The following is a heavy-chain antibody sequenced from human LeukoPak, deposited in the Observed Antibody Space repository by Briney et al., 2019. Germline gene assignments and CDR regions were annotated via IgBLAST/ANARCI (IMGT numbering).Heavy chain of an antibody. CDR1: GGSFSSSSYY. CDR3: ARLWGRYGSGTYPFDY. V-gene: IGHV4-39*01. Sequence: SETLSLTCTVSGGSFSSSSYYWGWIRQPPGKGLEWIGSIYYSGSIYYNPSLKSRVTISVDTSKNQFSLKLSSVTAADTAVYYCARLWGRYGSGTYPFDYWGQGTLVTVSS. D-gene: IGHD3-10*01. J-gene: IGHJ4*02. CDR2: IYYSGSI.